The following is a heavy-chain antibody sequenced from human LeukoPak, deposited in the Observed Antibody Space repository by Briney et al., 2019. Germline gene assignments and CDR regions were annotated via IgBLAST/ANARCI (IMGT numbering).Heavy chain of an antibody. CDR3: ARDLRYSSGWSASGMDV. J-gene: IGHJ6*03. V-gene: IGHV1-69*13. D-gene: IGHD6-19*01. CDR1: GGTFSSYA. Sequence: ASVKVSCKASGGTFSSYAISWVRQTPGQGLEWMGGIIPIFGTANYAQKFQGRVTVTADESTSTAYMDLRSLRSDDTAVYYCARDLRYSSGWSASGMDVWGKGTTVTISS. CDR2: IIPIFGTA.